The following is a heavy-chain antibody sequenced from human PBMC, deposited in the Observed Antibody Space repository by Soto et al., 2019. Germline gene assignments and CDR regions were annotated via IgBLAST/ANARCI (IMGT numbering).Heavy chain of an antibody. J-gene: IGHJ3*02. D-gene: IGHD3-9*01. CDR3: ASPVKTGYPWAFDI. Sequence: GASVKVSCKASGYTFTSYGISWVRQAPGQGLEWMGWISAYNGNTNYAQKLQGRVTMTTDTSTSTAYMELRSLRSDDTAVYYCASPVKTGYPWAFDIWGQGTMVTVSS. CDR2: ISAYNGNT. CDR1: GYTFTSYG. V-gene: IGHV1-18*01.